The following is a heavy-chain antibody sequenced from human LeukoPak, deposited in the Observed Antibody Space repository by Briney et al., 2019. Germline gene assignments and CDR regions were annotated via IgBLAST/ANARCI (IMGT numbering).Heavy chain of an antibody. Sequence: ASVQVSCKASGGTFSSYAISWVRQAPGQGLKWMGGIIPIFGTANYAQKFQGRVTITADESTSTAYMELSSLRSEDTAVYYCARDEDIVVVPAAISYYYGMDVWGQGTTVTVSS. CDR2: IIPIFGTA. CDR1: GGTFSSYA. D-gene: IGHD2-2*02. CDR3: ARDEDIVVVPAAISYYYGMDV. V-gene: IGHV1-69*13. J-gene: IGHJ6*02.